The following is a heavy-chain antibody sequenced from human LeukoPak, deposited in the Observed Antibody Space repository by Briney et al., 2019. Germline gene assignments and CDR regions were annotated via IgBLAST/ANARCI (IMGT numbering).Heavy chain of an antibody. CDR3: ARDRGSGSYYRRFWFDP. D-gene: IGHD1-26*01. CDR2: INPSGGST. J-gene: IGHJ5*02. Sequence: ASVKVSCKASGYTFTSYYMHWVRQAPGQGLEWMGIINPSGGSTSYAQKFQGRVTMTRDTSTGTVCMELSSLRSEDTAVYYCARDRGSGSYYRRFWFDPWGQGTLVTVSS. CDR1: GYTFTSYY. V-gene: IGHV1-46*01.